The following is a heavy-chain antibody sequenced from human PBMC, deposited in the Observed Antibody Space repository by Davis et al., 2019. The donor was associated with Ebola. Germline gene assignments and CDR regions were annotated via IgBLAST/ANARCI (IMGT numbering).Heavy chain of an antibody. J-gene: IGHJ4*02. CDR1: GYTFTYRY. CDR2: INPSDDSK. CDR3: ATALEQWLIF. Sequence: ASVKVSCKASGYTFTYRYLHWVRQAPGQGLEWMGIINPSDDSKRYAQRFQGRVTMTRDTSTSTVYMELISLRSEDTAVYYCATALEQWLIFWGQGTLVTVSS. V-gene: IGHV1-46*01. D-gene: IGHD6-19*01.